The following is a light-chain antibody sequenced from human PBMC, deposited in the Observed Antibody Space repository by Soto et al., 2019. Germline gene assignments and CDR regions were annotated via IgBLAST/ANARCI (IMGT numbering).Light chain of an antibody. V-gene: IGKV1-17*01. CDR1: QGVGNE. CDR2: AAS. Sequence: DIQMTQSPSSLAASVGDRVIITCRASQGVGNEVGWYQQKPGKAPKRLIYAASTLQSGTPSRVSGSGSGTEFTLTISSLQPEDFATYFCAQHNAYPRTFGQGTRVEMK. J-gene: IGKJ1*01. CDR3: AQHNAYPRT.